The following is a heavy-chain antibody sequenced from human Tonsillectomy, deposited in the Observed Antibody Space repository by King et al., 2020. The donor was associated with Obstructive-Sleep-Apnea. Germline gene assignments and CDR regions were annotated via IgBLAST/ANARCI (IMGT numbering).Heavy chain of an antibody. D-gene: IGHD6-13*01. J-gene: IGHJ5*02. V-gene: IGHV4-39*07. CDR2: MYYSGST. CDR3: ARTPIAVTGSHA. CDR1: GGSISSSNYY. Sequence: LQLQESGPGLVKPSETLSLTCTVSGGSISSSNYYWGWIRQPPGKGLDWIGSMYYSGSTYYNPSLESRVTISVDTSKNQFSLKLSSVTAADTAVYYCARTPIAVTGSHAWGQGTLVTVSS.